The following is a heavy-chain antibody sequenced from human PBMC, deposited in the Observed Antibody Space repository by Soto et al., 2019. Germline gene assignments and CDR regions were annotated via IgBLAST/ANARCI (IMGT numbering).Heavy chain of an antibody. V-gene: IGHV1-2*04. CDR1: GYTFTGYY. CDR2: INPNSGGT. Sequence: ASVKVSCKASGYTFTGYYMHWVRQAPGQGLEWMGWINPNSGGTNYAQKFQGWVTMTRDTSISTAYMELSRLRSDDTAVYYCARDPAPPFMVRGVRPSNAFDIWGQGTMVTVSS. J-gene: IGHJ3*02. D-gene: IGHD3-10*01. CDR3: ARDPAPPFMVRGVRPSNAFDI.